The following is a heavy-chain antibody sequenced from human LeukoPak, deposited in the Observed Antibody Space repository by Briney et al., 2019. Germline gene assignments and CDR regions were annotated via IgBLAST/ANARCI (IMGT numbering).Heavy chain of an antibody. J-gene: IGHJ4*02. D-gene: IGHD6-13*01. V-gene: IGHV6-1*01. CDR2: TYYRSKWYN. CDR3: ARGSSSSSWYFDY. CDR1: GDSVSSNSAT. Sequence: SQTLSLTCAISGDSVSSNSATWTWIRQSPSRGLEWLGRTYYRSKWYNDYAVSVKSRVIINPDTSKNQFSLQLNSVTPEDTAVCYCARGSSSSSWYFDYWGQGTLVTVSS.